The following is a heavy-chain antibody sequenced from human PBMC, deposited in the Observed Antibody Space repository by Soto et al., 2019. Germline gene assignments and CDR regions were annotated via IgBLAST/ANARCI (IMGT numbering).Heavy chain of an antibody. D-gene: IGHD2-21*02. Sequence: GGSLRLSCVASGFTFSSNAMSWVRQAPGKGLEWVSTISGSGGTIYYADSVKGRFTISRDKSKDMLFLKMDSLRVEDTAVYYCARAISSDWTKNWFDPWGQGTLVTVSS. CDR2: ISGSGGTI. J-gene: IGHJ5*02. CDR3: ARAISSDWTKNWFDP. CDR1: GFTFSSNA. V-gene: IGHV3-23*01.